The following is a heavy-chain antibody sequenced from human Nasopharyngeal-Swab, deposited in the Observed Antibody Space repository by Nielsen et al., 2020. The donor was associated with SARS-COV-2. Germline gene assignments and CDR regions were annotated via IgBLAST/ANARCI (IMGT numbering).Heavy chain of an antibody. D-gene: IGHD3-22*01. Sequence: GSLRLSCAASGLTFSSYWMSWVRPPPGNLLEWVANIKQDGSEKYYVDSVKGRFTISRDNAKNSLYLQMNSLRAEDTAVYYCAREAHYYDSSGYYLREVDYWGQGTLITVSS. J-gene: IGHJ4*02. CDR3: AREAHYYDSSGYYLREVDY. CDR1: GLTFSSYW. V-gene: IGHV3-7*01. CDR2: IKQDGSEK.